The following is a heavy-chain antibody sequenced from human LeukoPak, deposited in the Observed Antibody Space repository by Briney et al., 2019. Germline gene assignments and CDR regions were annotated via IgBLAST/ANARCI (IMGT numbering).Heavy chain of an antibody. CDR1: GFTFSIYA. CDR3: ATRPDATYYYDRLGAFDI. D-gene: IGHD3-22*01. V-gene: IGHV3-23*01. Sequence: GGSLRLSCAASGFTFSIYAMSWVRQAPGKGLEGVLAISGSGGSTYYADSVKGRFTISRDNSKNTLYLQMNSLRAEDTAVYYCATRPDATYYYDRLGAFDIWGQGTMVTVSS. J-gene: IGHJ3*02. CDR2: ISGSGGST.